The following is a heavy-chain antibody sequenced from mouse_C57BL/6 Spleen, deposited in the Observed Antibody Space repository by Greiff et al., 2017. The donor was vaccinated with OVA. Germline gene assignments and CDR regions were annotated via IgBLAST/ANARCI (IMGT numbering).Heavy chain of an antibody. Sequence: VQLQQSGPELVKPGASVKISCKASGYTFTDYYMNWVKQSHGKSLEWIGDINPNNGGTSYNQKFKGKATLTVDKSSSTAYMELRSLTSEDSAVYYCARPFYGSSYDAMDYWGQGTSVTVSS. V-gene: IGHV1-26*01. CDR1: GYTFTDYY. CDR3: ARPFYGSSYDAMDY. D-gene: IGHD1-1*01. J-gene: IGHJ4*01. CDR2: INPNNGGT.